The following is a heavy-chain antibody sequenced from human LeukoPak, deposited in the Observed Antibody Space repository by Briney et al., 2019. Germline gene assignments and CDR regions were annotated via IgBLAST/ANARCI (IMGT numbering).Heavy chain of an antibody. CDR2: ISGSGGST. V-gene: IGHV3-23*01. CDR1: GFTFSSYA. CDR3: ARDIVVVNY. D-gene: IGHD2-2*01. J-gene: IGHJ4*02. Sequence: PGASLRLSCAASGFTFSSYAMSWARHAPGKGLEWVSAISGSGGSTYYADSVKGRFTISRDNSKNTLYLQMNSLRAEDTAVYYCARDIVVVNYWGQGTLVTVSS.